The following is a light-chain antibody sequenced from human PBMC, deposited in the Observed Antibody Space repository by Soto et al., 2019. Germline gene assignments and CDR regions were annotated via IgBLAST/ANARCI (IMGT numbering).Light chain of an antibody. Sequence: QSVLTQPASVSGSPGQSITISCTGTSSDVGGYNYVSWYQQHPGKAPKLIIYEVSNRPSGVSNRFSGSKSGDTASLTISGLHAEDEAEYYCSSYTSSSTLYVFGTGTKVTVL. CDR1: SSDVGGYNY. V-gene: IGLV2-14*01. CDR3: SSYTSSSTLYV. CDR2: EVS. J-gene: IGLJ1*01.